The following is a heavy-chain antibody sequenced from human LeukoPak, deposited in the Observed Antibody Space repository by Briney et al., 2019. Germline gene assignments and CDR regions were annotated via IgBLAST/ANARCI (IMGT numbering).Heavy chain of an antibody. V-gene: IGHV4-59*01. D-gene: IGHD3-10*01. J-gene: IGHJ5*02. CDR3: AGDRGVSALDP. CDR1: GGSISSYY. CDR2: IYYSGST. Sequence: SETLSLTCTVSGGSISSYYWSWIRQPPGKGLEWIGYIYYSGSTNYNPSLKSRVTISVDTSKNQFSLKLSSVTAADTAVYYCAGDRGVSALDPWGQGTLVTVSS.